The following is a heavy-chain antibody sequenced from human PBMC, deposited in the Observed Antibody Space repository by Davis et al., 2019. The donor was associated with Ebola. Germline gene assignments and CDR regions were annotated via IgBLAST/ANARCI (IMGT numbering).Heavy chain of an antibody. CDR2: IKPGNSDT. J-gene: IGHJ4*02. CDR3: ARTVSGSYYSALDY. CDR1: GYGFSDYW. D-gene: IGHD1-26*01. V-gene: IGHV5-51*01. Sequence: GESPKISCEGSGYGFSDYWIAWVRQRPGKGLEWMGIIKPGNSDTRYNPSFQGQVTISADMSFSTAYLQWSSLEASDTAVYYCARTVSGSYYSALDYWGQGTLVTVSS.